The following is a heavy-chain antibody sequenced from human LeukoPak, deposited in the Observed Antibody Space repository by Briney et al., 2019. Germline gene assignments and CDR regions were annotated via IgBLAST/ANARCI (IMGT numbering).Heavy chain of an antibody. CDR1: GVSFSGYD. D-gene: IGHD3-10*01. J-gene: IGHJ5*02. CDR3: ARHLTMVRGVIIGNWFDP. CDR2: INHSGST. Sequence: SETLSLTCAVYGVSFSGYDWSWLRQPPGKGLEWIGEINHSGSTNYNPSLKSRVTISIDTSKNQFSLKLSSVTPADTAVYYCARHLTMVRGVIIGNWFDPWGQGTLVTVSS. V-gene: IGHV4-34*01.